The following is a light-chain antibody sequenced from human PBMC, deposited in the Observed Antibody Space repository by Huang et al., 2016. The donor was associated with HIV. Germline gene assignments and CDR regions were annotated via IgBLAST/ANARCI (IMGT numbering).Light chain of an antibody. CDR2: KVS. V-gene: IGKV2-30*02. CDR1: QSLVHSDGNTY. J-gene: IGKJ1*01. Sequence: DVVMTQSPLSLPVTLGQPASISCRSSQSLVHSDGNTYLNWFHQRPGQSPRRIVYKVSNRDSGVPNRFSGRGSGTDFTLKINRVEAEDVGVYYCMQGTHWPWTFGQGTKVEIK. CDR3: MQGTHWPWT.